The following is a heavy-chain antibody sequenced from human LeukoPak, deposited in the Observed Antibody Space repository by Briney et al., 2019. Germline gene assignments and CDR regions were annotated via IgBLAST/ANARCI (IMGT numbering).Heavy chain of an antibody. D-gene: IGHD3-10*02. V-gene: IGHV3-74*01. CDR3: ARAGQDDRGRYYGFDV. Sequence: GGSLRLSCAASGFTFSSYWMHWVRQAPGKGLVWVSRINSDGSSTSYADSVKGRLTISRDNPKNSLYLQINSLGAEDTAVYYCARAGQDDRGRYYGFDVWGHGTTVTVSS. CDR1: GFTFSSYW. J-gene: IGHJ6*02. CDR2: INSDGSST.